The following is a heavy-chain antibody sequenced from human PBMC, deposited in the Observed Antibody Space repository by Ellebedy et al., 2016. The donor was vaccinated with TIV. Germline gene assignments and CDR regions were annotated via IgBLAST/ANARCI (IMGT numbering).Heavy chain of an antibody. CDR1: GFAFGDFA. CDR3: ATTNTLGNWFHP. Sequence: ASVKVSCKASGFAFGDFAVQWVRQARGQRLEWIGWIDAGSGTSRYAQRFQERVNITRDMSTTTGYLELSRLRSDDTAVYYCATTNTLGNWFHPWGQGTLVTVSS. V-gene: IGHV1-58*01. CDR2: IDAGSGTS. D-gene: IGHD3-16*01. J-gene: IGHJ5*02.